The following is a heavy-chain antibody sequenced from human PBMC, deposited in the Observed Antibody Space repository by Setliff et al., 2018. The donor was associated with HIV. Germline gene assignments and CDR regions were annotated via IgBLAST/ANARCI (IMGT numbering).Heavy chain of an antibody. CDR3: ARSERYCSGTTCYRYFQH. J-gene: IGHJ1*01. Sequence: PSETLSLTCAVFGGSFSAYYWNWIRQTPGKGLEWIGEINHSGTTNYNPSLNSRVTISVDTSKKRFSLTLRSATAADTALYFCARSERYCSGTTCYRYFQHWGQGTLVTVSS. CDR2: INHSGTT. CDR1: GGSFSAYY. D-gene: IGHD2-2*01. V-gene: IGHV4-34*01.